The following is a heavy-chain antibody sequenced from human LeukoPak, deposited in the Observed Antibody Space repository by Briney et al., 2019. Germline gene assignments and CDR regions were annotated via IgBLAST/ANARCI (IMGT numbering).Heavy chain of an antibody. CDR1: GYTSTSYY. V-gene: IGHV1-46*01. J-gene: IGHJ4*02. Sequence: ASVKVSCTTSGYTSTSYYIHWVRQAPGQELEWMGIINPSGGSTSYAQKFQGRVTMTRDTPTSTVYMYLSSLRSEDMAVYYCARDSLYGVVDYWGQGTLVTVSS. CDR2: INPSGGST. D-gene: IGHD4-17*01. CDR3: ARDSLYGVVDY.